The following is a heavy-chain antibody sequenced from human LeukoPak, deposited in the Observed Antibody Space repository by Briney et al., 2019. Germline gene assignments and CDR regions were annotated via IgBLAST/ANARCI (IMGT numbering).Heavy chain of an antibody. D-gene: IGHD1-1*01. Sequence: SETLSLTCTVSGGSISSYYWSWIRQPPGKGLEWMGYIYYSGSTNYNPSLKSRVTISVDTSKNQFSLKLSSVTAADTAVYYCAREYKGYWGQGTLVTVSS. CDR3: AREYKGY. CDR2: IYYSGST. V-gene: IGHV4-59*12. CDR1: GGSISSYY. J-gene: IGHJ4*02.